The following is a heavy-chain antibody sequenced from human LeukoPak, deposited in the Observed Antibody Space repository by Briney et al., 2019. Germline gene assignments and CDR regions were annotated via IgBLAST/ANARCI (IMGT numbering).Heavy chain of an antibody. J-gene: IGHJ4*02. D-gene: IGHD2/OR15-2a*01. CDR3: AKVPRESTTYCPFFDY. Sequence: GGSLRLSCAASGFTFSSYPMSWVRQAPGKGLEWVSRISGLGDTTYYADSVRGRFTISRDNSKNTVYLQMNSPRVEDTAVYYCAKVPRESTTYCPFFDYWGQGILVTVSS. V-gene: IGHV3-23*01. CDR1: GFTFSSYP. CDR2: ISGLGDTT.